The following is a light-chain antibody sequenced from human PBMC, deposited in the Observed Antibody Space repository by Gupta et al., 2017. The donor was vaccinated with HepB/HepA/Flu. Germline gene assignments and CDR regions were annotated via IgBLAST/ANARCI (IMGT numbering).Light chain of an antibody. CDR2: AAS. V-gene: IGKV3-20*01. Sequence: EIVLTQSPGTLSLSPGERATLSCRARHSISANFLVWYQQKPGQAPRLLFYAASRASGIPDRFSGSGSGTDFTLTIDRLEPEDSAVYYCQQDADSPWTFGQGTKVEVK. CDR3: QQDADSPWT. CDR1: HSISANF. J-gene: IGKJ1*01.